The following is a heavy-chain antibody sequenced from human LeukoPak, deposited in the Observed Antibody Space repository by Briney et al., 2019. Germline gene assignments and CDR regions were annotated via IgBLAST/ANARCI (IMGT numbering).Heavy chain of an antibody. D-gene: IGHD3-3*01. J-gene: IGHJ6*03. CDR3: ARGPYYDFWSGYYSAGHYYYYYMDV. CDR1: GGTFSSYA. V-gene: IGHV1-69*04. Sequence: SVKVSCKASGGTFSSYALSWVRQAPGQGLEWMGTIIPIVGIANYAQKFQGRVTITADKSTSTAYMELSSLRSEDTAVYYCARGPYYDFWSGYYSAGHYYYYYMDVWGKGTTVTVSS. CDR2: IIPIVGIA.